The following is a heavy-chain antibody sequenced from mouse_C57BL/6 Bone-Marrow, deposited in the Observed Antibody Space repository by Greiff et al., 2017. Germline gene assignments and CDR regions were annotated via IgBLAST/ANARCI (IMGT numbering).Heavy chain of an antibody. CDR2: IHPSDGDT. J-gene: IGHJ3*01. CDR1: GYTFTSYW. D-gene: IGHD1-1*01. V-gene: IGHV1-74*01. Sequence: QVQLQQPGAELVRPGTSVKLSCKASGYTFTSYWMHWVKQRPGQGLEWIGRIHPSDGDTNYNQKFKGKATLTVDKSSSTAYMQLSSLTSEDSAVYYYAILLPVLSAYWGQGTLVTVSA. CDR3: AILLPVLSAY.